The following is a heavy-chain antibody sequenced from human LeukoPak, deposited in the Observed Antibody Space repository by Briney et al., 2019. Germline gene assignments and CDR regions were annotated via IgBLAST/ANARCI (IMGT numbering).Heavy chain of an antibody. V-gene: IGHV3-48*04. CDR1: GFTFSTYS. J-gene: IGHJ4*02. CDR2: ISSSSTI. CDR3: ARGRHSSSWSPIDY. Sequence: GGSLRLSCAASGFTFSTYSMNWVRQAPGKGLEWVSYISSSSTIYYADSVKGRFTISRDNAKNSLYLQMNSLRAEDTAMYYCARGRHSSSWSPIDYWGQGTLVTVSS. D-gene: IGHD6-13*01.